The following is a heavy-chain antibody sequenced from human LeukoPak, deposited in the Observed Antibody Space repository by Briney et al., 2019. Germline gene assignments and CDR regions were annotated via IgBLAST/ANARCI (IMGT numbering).Heavy chain of an antibody. CDR3: AKSGSGNYYDRFDY. Sequence: GGSLRLSCAASGFIFSSYAMSWVRQAPGKGLEWVSVISGGGGSTYYADSVKGRFTISSDSSKNTLYLQMNSLRAEDTAVYYCAKSGSGNYYDRFDYWGQGTLITVSS. V-gene: IGHV3-23*01. CDR2: ISGGGGST. J-gene: IGHJ4*02. D-gene: IGHD3-10*01. CDR1: GFIFSSYA.